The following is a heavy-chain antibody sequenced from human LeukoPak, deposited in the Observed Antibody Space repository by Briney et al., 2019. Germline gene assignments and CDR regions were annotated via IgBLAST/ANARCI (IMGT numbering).Heavy chain of an antibody. D-gene: IGHD3-22*01. J-gene: IGHJ6*02. CDR2: ISGSGGST. CDR3: AHFLYYDSSGYYYRVSV. CDR1: GFTFSSYA. Sequence: GGSLRLSCAASGFTFSSYAMSWVRQAPGKGLEWVSAISGSGGSTYYADSVKGRFTISRDNSQNTLYLQLNSLRAADTAVSYCAHFLYYDSSGYYYRVSVWGQGTTVTVSS. V-gene: IGHV3-23*01.